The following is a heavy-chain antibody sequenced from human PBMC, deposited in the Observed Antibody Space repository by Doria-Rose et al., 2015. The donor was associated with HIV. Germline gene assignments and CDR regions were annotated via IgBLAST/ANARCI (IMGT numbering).Heavy chain of an antibody. D-gene: IGHD4-17*01. J-gene: IGHJ4*02. CDR2: INRDGSRT. Sequence: PGGSLRLSCAASGFTFSNYFMDWVRQVPGKGLAWVSRINRDGSRTDYADSVKGRFTISRDNAKNTLYLQMNSLRADDTAVYYCARDSYGNDHWGQGTSVTVSS. V-gene: IGHV3-74*01. CDR3: ARDSYGNDH. CDR1: GFTFSNYF.